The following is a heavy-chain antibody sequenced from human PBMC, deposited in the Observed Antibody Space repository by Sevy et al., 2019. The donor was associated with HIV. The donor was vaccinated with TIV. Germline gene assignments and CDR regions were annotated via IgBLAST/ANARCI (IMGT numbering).Heavy chain of an antibody. CDR3: AREGCSKPHDY. Sequence: GGSLRLSCVASGFNFNIYSFSWARQTPGKGLEWVSTLSFGCGKINYADSVQGRFTISRDDSKNTLYLEMNSLRVEDTAIYYCAREGCSKPHDYWGQGTLVTVSS. D-gene: IGHD3-10*02. J-gene: IGHJ4*02. V-gene: IGHV3-23*01. CDR2: LSFGCGKI. CDR1: GFNFNIYS.